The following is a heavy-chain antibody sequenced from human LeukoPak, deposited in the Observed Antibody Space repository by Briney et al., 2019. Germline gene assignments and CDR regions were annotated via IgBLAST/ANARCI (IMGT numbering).Heavy chain of an antibody. V-gene: IGHV3-9*01. Sequence: QPGRSLRLSCAASGFTFDDYAMHWVRQAPGKGLEWVSGISWNSGSIGYADSVKGRFTISRDNAKNSLYLQMNSLRAEDTAFYYCAKAVRPVPAAPIDAWGQGTLVIVSS. D-gene: IGHD6-6*01. CDR3: AKAVRPVPAAPIDA. CDR2: ISWNSGSI. CDR1: GFTFDDYA. J-gene: IGHJ5*02.